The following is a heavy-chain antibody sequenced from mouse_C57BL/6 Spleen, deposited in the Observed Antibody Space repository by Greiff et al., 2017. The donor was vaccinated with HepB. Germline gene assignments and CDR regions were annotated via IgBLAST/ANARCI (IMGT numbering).Heavy chain of an antibody. CDR2: IDPSDSYT. V-gene: IGHV1-69*01. CDR3: ARGPYYGSSWFDY. CDR1: GYTFTSYW. D-gene: IGHD1-1*01. J-gene: IGHJ2*01. Sequence: QVQLQQPGAELVMPGASVKLSCKASGYTFTSYWMHWVKQRPGQGLEWIGEIDPSDSYTNYNQKFKGKSTLTVDKSSSTAYMQLSSLTSEDSAVYYGARGPYYGSSWFDYWGQGTTLTVSS.